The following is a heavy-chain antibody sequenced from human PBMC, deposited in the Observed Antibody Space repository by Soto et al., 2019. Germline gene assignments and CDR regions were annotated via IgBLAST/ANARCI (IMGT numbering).Heavy chain of an antibody. Sequence: SVKVSCKASGGTFSSYAISWVRQAPLRVLEWMVGIIPIFGTADYAQKFQGRVTITADESTSTAYMELRSLRSEDTAVYYCARAAYYYDSSGYYYHFECWGQGTLVTVSS. CDR2: IIPIFGTA. J-gene: IGHJ4*02. D-gene: IGHD3-22*01. CDR1: GGTFSSYA. V-gene: IGHV1-69*13. CDR3: ARAAYYYDSSGYYYHFEC.